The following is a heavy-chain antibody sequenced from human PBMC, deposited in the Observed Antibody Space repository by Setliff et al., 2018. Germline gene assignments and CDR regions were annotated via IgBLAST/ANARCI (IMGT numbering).Heavy chain of an antibody. CDR2: ISSSSSYI. CDR1: GFTFSRYN. V-gene: IGHV3-21*06. Sequence: GESLKISCALSGFTFSRYNMNWVRQAPGKGLEWVSSISSSSSYIYYADSVEGRFTISRDNAKNSLYLQMNSLRVEDTAVYYCAREASSGYLHYYMDVWGTGTTVTVSS. J-gene: IGHJ6*03. D-gene: IGHD6-25*01. CDR3: AREASSGYLHYYMDV.